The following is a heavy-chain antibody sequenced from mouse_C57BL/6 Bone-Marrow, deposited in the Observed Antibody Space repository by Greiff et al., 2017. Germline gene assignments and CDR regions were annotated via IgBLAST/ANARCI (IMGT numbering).Heavy chain of an antibody. V-gene: IGHV5-6*02. CDR3: ARQPY. J-gene: IGHJ3*01. Sequence: EVKLVESGGDLVKPGGSLKLSCAASGFTFSSYGMSWVRQTPDKRLEWVATISSGGSYTYYPDSVKGRFTISRDNAKNTLYLQMSSLKSEDTAMYYCARQPYWGQGTLVTVSA. CDR2: ISSGGSYT. CDR1: GFTFSSYG.